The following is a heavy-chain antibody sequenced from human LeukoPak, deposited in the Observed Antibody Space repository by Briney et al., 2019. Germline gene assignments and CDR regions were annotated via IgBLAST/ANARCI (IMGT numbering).Heavy chain of an antibody. J-gene: IGHJ4*02. CDR3: ARPGHGSGWYGNSDQ. CDR2: ISANGVST. CDR1: GFTFSSYA. Sequence: GGSLRLSCAASGFTFSSYALSWVRQAPGTGLEWVSAISANGVSTFYADSVKGRFTTSRDNSKNTLYLQMNSLRAEDAAVYYCARPGHGSGWYGNSDQWGQGTLVTVSS. D-gene: IGHD6-19*01. V-gene: IGHV3-23*01.